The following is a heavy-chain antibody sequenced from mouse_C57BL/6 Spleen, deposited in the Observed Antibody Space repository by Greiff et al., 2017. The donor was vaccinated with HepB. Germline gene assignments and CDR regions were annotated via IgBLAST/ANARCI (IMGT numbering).Heavy chain of an antibody. CDR1: GFTFSSYA. J-gene: IGHJ3*01. CDR2: ISDGGSYT. D-gene: IGHD1-1*01. CDR3: ASDYYGSRFAY. V-gene: IGHV5-4*01. Sequence: EVQWVESGGGLVKPGGSLKLSCAASGFTFSSYAMSWVRQTPEKRLEWVATISDGGSYTYYPDNVKGRFTISRDNAKNNLYLQMSHLKSEDTAMYYCASDYYGSRFAYWGQGTLVTVSA.